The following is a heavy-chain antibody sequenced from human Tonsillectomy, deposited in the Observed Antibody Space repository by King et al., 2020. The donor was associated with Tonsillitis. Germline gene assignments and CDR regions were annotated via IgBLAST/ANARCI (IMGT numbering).Heavy chain of an antibody. CDR1: GFTFSRYG. CDR2: IRIDGSNK. Sequence: VQLVESGGGVVQPGGSRRPPCAASGFTFSRYGMHWVRQAPGKGLEWVTFIRIDGSNKYNADSVKGRSTTSRDNSKNTLYLQMNSLTLEDTAMYYCANSIGMATFDNWGQGTLVTVSS. J-gene: IGHJ4*02. V-gene: IGHV3-30*02. CDR3: ANSIGMATFDN. D-gene: IGHD5-24*01.